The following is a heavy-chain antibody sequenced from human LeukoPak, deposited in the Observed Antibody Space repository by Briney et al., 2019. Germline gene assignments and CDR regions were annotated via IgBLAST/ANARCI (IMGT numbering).Heavy chain of an antibody. CDR3: ASSLYCSSTSCYDFDY. D-gene: IGHD2-2*01. CDR2: TYYRSKWYN. CDR1: GDSVSSNSAA. J-gene: IGHJ4*02. Sequence: SQTLSLTCAISGDSVSSNSAAWNWIRQSPSRGLEWLGRTYYRSKWYNDYAVSVKSRITINPDTSKNQFSLQLNSVTPEDTAVYYCASSLYCSSTSCYDFDYWGQGTLVTVSS. V-gene: IGHV6-1*01.